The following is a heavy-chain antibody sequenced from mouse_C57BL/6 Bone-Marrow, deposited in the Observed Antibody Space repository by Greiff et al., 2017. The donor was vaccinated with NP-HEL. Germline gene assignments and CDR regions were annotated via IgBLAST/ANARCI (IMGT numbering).Heavy chain of an antibody. D-gene: IGHD1-1*01. J-gene: IGHJ3*01. V-gene: IGHV1-74*01. CDR2: IHPSDSDT. CDR3: AMENIYGSSYGFAY. Sequence: QVQLKQPGAELVKPGASVKVSCKASGYTFTSYWMHWVKQRPGPGLEWIGRIHPSDSDTNYNQKFKGKATLTVDKSSSTAYMQLSSLTSEDSAVYYCAMENIYGSSYGFAYWGQGTLVTVSA. CDR1: GYTFTSYW.